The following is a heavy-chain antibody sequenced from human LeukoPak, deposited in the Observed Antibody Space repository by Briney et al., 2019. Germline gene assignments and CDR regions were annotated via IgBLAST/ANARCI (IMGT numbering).Heavy chain of an antibody. Sequence: SETLSLTCAVYGDFFSGYYWSWIRQSPEKGLEWIGEINYSGSTNYNPSLRSRVTISEATSKNQFSLKLTSVTAADTAVYYCARRREASFTYWYFDLWGRGTQVTVSS. CDR3: ARRREASFTYWYFDL. CDR2: INYSGST. D-gene: IGHD1-26*01. CDR1: GDFFSGYY. V-gene: IGHV4-34*01. J-gene: IGHJ2*01.